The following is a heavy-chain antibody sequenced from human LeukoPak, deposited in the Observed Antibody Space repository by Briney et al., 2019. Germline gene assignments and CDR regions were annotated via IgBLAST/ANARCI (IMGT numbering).Heavy chain of an antibody. CDR3: ARRGRAFDY. Sequence: GGSLRLSCAASGFTFSSYEMNWVRQASGKGLEWVSYISSSGSTIYYADSVKGRFTISRDNAKNSLYLQMNSLRVEDTAVYYCARRGRAFDYWGQGTLVTVSS. J-gene: IGHJ4*02. CDR2: ISSSGSTI. CDR1: GFTFSSYE. V-gene: IGHV3-48*03.